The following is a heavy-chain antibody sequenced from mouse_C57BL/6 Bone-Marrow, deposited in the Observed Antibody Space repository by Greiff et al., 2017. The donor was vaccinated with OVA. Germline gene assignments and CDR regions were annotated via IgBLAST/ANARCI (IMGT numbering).Heavy chain of an antibody. J-gene: IGHJ4*01. D-gene: IGHD2-3*01. CDR1: GFTFSDYY. V-gene: IGHV5-12*01. Sequence: EVQGVASGGGLVQPGGSLKLSCAASGFTFSDYYMYWVRQTPEKRLEWVAYISNGGGSTYYPDTVKGRFTLSRDNAKNTLYLQMSLLKSEDTARYYCARPGYYEVSAMDYWGQGTSVTVSS. CDR3: ARPGYYEVSAMDY. CDR2: ISNGGGST.